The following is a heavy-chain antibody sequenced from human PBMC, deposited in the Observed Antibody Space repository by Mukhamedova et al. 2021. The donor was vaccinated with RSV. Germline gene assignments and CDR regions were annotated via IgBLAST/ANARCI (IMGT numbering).Heavy chain of an antibody. V-gene: IGHV4-59*09. Sequence: GSTNYNPSLKSRVTISVDTSKNQFSLKLSSVTAADTAVYYCASGARTRSLLDYWGQ. CDR3: ASGARTRSLLDY. J-gene: IGHJ4*02. D-gene: IGHD5-24*01. CDR2: GST.